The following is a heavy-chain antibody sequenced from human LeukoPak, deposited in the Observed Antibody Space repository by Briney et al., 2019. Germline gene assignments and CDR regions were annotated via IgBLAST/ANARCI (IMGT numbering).Heavy chain of an antibody. Sequence: RGSLCLSSAPPGLTSRSYAMSWVSPAQGGGREWVSAFVGSGDRTYYADSAKGRFTISRDNSKNTLYLQLNSLRVEDTAVYYCARVVGGARYCSSTSCLYYFDYWGQGTLVTVSS. J-gene: IGHJ4*02. V-gene: IGHV3-23*01. CDR2: FVGSGDRT. CDR1: GLTSRSYA. D-gene: IGHD2-2*01. CDR3: ARVVGGARYCSSTSCLYYFDY.